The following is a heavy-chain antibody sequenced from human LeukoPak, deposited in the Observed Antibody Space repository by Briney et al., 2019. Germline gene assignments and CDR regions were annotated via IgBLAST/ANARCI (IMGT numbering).Heavy chain of an antibody. CDR2: ISGSGGST. CDR1: GFTFSSYA. J-gene: IGHJ5*02. Sequence: GGSLRLSCAASGFTFSSYAVSWVRQAPGKGLEWVSAISGSGGSTYYADSVKGRFTISRDNSKNTLYLQMNSLRAEDTAVYYCAKGGRDDSSGYLFQDNWFDPWGQGTLVTVSS. V-gene: IGHV3-23*01. CDR3: AKGGRDDSSGYLFQDNWFDP. D-gene: IGHD3-22*01.